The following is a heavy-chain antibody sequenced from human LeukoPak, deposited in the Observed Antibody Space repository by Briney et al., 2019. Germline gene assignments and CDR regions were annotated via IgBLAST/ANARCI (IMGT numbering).Heavy chain of an antibody. CDR1: GFTFSNHG. J-gene: IGHJ4*02. V-gene: IGHV3-33*01. CDR3: ARDLAAARLDF. Sequence: GRSLRLSCAASGFTFSNHGIHWVRQAPGKGLEWVANIWYDGSQEYYADTVKGRFTVSRDISKNTLYLQMNSLRAEDTAVYYCARDLAAARLDFRGQGTLVTVSS. CDR2: IWYDGSQE. D-gene: IGHD6-6*01.